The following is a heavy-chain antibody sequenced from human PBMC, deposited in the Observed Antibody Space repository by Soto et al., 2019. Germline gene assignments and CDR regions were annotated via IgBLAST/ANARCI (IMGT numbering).Heavy chain of an antibody. CDR3: PRGDSFADF. CDR1: GFTFSDHY. D-gene: IGHD2-21*02. V-gene: IGHV3-11*05. J-gene: IGHJ4*02. CDR2: ISSATSYT. Sequence: QMQLVESGGGLVKPGGSLRLSCAASGFTFSDHYMSWIRQAPGRGLEWLSYISSATSYTNYADSVKGRFTISRDNAKNSLYLQMNNLRADDTAVYYCPRGDSFADFWGQGTLVTVSS.